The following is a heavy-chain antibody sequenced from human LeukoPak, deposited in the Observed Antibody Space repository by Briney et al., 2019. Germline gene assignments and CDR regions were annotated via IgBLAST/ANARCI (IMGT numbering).Heavy chain of an antibody. CDR1: GYIFTNYW. CDR3: ARITSNLLDI. J-gene: IGHJ3*02. Sequence: GESLKISCKASGYIFTNYWLGWVRQMPGKDLEWMGIIYPGDSNTKYSPSFRGQVTISADKSVSTAYLQWSSLKASDTAIYFCARITSNLLDIWGQGTRVTVSS. V-gene: IGHV5-51*01. D-gene: IGHD1-20*01. CDR2: IYPGDSNT.